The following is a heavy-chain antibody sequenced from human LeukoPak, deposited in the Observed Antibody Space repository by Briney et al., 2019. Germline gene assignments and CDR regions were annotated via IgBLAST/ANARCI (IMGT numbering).Heavy chain of an antibody. D-gene: IGHD6-19*01. V-gene: IGHV1-18*01. CDR3: AKNSSGGYSDY. CDR1: GYTFTSSG. J-gene: IGHJ4*02. Sequence: ASVRVSCKTSGYTFTSSGITWVRQAPGQGLEWMGWISTYNGYSKYAQNLQGRVTMTADTSTTTAYMELSSLRSDDTAVYYCAKNSSGGYSDYWGQGTLVTVSS. CDR2: ISTYNGYS.